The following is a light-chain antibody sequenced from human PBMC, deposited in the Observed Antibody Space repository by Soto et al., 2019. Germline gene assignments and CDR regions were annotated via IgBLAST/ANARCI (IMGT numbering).Light chain of an antibody. Sequence: HSVLTQPPSAVGTPGQTVTISCSGSGSNIGSNTVNWYQQVTGTAPKLLIYSNNLRPSGVPDRFSGSKSGTSAYLAISGLQSEDEAEYYCAAWDDSLNGVFGGGTQLTVL. J-gene: IGLJ3*02. CDR1: GSNIGSNT. CDR2: SNN. CDR3: AAWDDSLNGV. V-gene: IGLV1-44*01.